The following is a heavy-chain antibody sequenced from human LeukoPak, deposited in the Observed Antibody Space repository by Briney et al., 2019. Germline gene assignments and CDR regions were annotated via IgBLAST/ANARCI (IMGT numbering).Heavy chain of an antibody. Sequence: GGSLRLSCTASGFKFSSFSMNWARQAPGKGLEWLSYISSTSSTIYYADSVKGRFTISRDNAKNSLYLQMDSLRAEDTAIYYCARVIGSYGDSAYWGQGTLVTVSS. CDR1: GFKFSSFS. CDR3: ARVIGSYGDSAY. J-gene: IGHJ4*02. CDR2: ISSTSSTI. V-gene: IGHV3-48*04. D-gene: IGHD3-16*01.